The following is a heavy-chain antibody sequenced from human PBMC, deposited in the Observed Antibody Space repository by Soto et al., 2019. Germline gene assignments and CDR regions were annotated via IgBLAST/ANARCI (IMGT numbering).Heavy chain of an antibody. CDR2: ITPTAST. D-gene: IGHD1-1*01. CDR3: ARGQERPYYYYYGMDV. J-gene: IGHJ6*02. Sequence: PSETLSLTCAVYCGSFTGYYWSWIRQPPGKGLEWIGEITPTASTNYNPSPKSRVTISVNTSKNQFSLKLSSVTGADTAVYSCARGQERPYYYYYGMDVWAQGTTVT. CDR1: CGSFTGYY. V-gene: IGHV4-34*01.